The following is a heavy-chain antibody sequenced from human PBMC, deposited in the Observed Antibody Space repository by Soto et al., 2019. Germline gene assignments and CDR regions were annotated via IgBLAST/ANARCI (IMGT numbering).Heavy chain of an antibody. CDR1: GGSISSGDYY. CDR2: IYYSGST. Sequence: TLSLTCTVSGGSISSGDYYWSWIRQPPGKGLEWIGYIYYSGSTYYNPSLKSRVTISVDTSKNQFSLKLSSVTAADTAVYYCARDPSRLPSNRWFDPWGQGTLVTVSS. CDR3: ARDPSRLPSNRWFDP. D-gene: IGHD4-17*01. V-gene: IGHV4-30-4*01. J-gene: IGHJ5*02.